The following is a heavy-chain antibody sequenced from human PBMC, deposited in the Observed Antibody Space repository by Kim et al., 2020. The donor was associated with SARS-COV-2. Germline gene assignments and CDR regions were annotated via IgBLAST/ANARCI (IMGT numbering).Heavy chain of an antibody. V-gene: IGHV1-46*01. D-gene: IGHD1-26*01. CDR1: GYTFTSYY. CDR2: INPSGGST. J-gene: IGHJ4*02. Sequence: ASVKVSCKASGYTFTSYYMHWVRQAPGQGLEWMGIINPSGGSTSYAQKFQGRVTMTRDTSTSTVYMELSSLRSEDTAVYYCARSYEKISRGSRTPIDYWGQGTLVTVSS. CDR3: ARSYEKISRGSRTPIDY.